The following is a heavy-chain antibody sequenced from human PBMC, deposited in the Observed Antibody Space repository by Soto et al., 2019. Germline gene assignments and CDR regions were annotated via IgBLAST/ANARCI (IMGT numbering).Heavy chain of an antibody. V-gene: IGHV3-30*18. CDR3: AKGGATVTIHY. D-gene: IGHD4-17*01. CDR1: GFTFSYYG. J-gene: IGHJ4*02. Sequence: QVQLVESGGGIVQPGRSLRLSCAASGFTFSYYGMHWVRQAPGKGLEWVAFISHDGSSKYYADSVKGRFTISRDNSKNTLYLQMSSLRAEDTAVYYCAKGGATVTIHYWGQGTLVTVSS. CDR2: ISHDGSSK.